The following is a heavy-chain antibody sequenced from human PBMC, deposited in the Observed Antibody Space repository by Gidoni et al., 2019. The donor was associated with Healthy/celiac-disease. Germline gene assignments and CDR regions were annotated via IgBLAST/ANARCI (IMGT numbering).Heavy chain of an antibody. V-gene: IGHV3-9*01. J-gene: IGHJ4*02. CDR1: GLTFDDYA. D-gene: IGHD2-15*01. CDR3: AKEQGAGSRYYFDY. CDR2: ISWNSGSI. Sequence: EVQLVESGGGLVQPGRSLRLSCAASGLTFDDYAMHWVRQAPGKGLEWVSGISWNSGSIGYADSVKGRFTISRDNAKNSLYLQMNSLRAEDTALYYCAKEQGAGSRYYFDYWGQGTLVTVSS.